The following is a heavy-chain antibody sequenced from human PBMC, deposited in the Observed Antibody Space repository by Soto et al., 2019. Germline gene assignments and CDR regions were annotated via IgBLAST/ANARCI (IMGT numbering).Heavy chain of an antibody. CDR2: IWHDGSNK. CDR3: AREDWNDGHYCGMGV. CDR1: GFTFSSYT. V-gene: IGHV3-33*01. J-gene: IGHJ6*02. D-gene: IGHD1-1*01. Sequence: QVQVVESGGGVVQPGRSLRLSCAASGFTFSSYTMYWVRQAPGKGLEGVAVIWHDGSNKYYVDSVKGRFTISRDNSKNMLYLQMNSLRAEDTAVYYCAREDWNDGHYCGMGVWGQGTTVTVSS.